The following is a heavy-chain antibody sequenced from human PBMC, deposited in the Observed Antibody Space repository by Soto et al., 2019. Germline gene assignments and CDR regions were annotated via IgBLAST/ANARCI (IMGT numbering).Heavy chain of an antibody. V-gene: IGHV4-59*01. Sequence: SGTLALPCTVSWDSINNYLWAWIRQPPGKGLEWIGYIHYSGSANYNPFLKSRVTISVDTPKNQFSLTLNSVTAADTAVYYCARASRERGPQLVGQLDYWGKGAQVTVS. CDR3: ARASRERGPQLVGQLDY. J-gene: IGHJ4*02. D-gene: IGHD1-1*01. CDR2: IHYSGSA. CDR1: WDSINNYL.